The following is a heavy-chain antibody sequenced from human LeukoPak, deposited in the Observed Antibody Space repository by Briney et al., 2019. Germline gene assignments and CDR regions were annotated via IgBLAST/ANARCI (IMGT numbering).Heavy chain of an antibody. CDR1: GFTFTNAY. Sequence: GGSLRLSCAASGFTFTNAYMTWVRRAPGKGLEWVGRIKSKVDGGTTDYAGPVKGRFSISRDDSTNTVYLQMNSLRTEDTAVYYCTTDAGYSSRWYNYWGQGTLVTVAS. CDR3: TTDAGYSSRWYNY. CDR2: IKSKVDGGTT. J-gene: IGHJ4*02. V-gene: IGHV3-15*01. D-gene: IGHD6-13*01.